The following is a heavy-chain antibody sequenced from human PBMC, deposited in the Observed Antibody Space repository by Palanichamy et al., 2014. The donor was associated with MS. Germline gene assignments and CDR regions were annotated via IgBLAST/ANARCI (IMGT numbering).Heavy chain of an antibody. D-gene: IGHD5-18*01. CDR3: ARDSGYSYGHRVYFDY. CDR1: MTPSLVTT. Sequence: QVHLQESGPGLVKPSRPCPSPALSLMTPSLVTTGPGSGSPRKGLEWIGHIYGSGNTNYNPSLKSRVTISADTSKNQFSLNLRSVTAADTAVYYCARDSGYSYGHRVYFDYWGQGTLVTVSS. V-gene: IGHV4-59*01. J-gene: IGHJ4*02. CDR2: IYGSGNT.